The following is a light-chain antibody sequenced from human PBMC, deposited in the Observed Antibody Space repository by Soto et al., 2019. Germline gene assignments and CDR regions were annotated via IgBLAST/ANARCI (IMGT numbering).Light chain of an antibody. Sequence: DIQMTQSPSSLYSSVGDRVTITCRASQSISSYLNWYQQKPGKAPKLLIYAASSLQSGVPSRFSGSRSGTDFTLTISSLQPEDFATYYCQQSYSTPRTFGQGTKVEIK. CDR1: QSISSY. CDR2: AAS. J-gene: IGKJ1*01. CDR3: QQSYSTPRT. V-gene: IGKV1-39*01.